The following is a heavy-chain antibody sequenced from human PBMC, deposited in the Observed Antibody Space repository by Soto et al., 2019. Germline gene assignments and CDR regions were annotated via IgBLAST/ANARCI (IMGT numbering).Heavy chain of an antibody. CDR2: INHSGST. CDR1: GGSFSGYY. D-gene: IGHD5-12*01. CDR3: ASRRRGYDLPVGY. Sequence: QVQLQQWGAGLLKPSETLSLTCAVYGGSFSGYYWSWIRQPPGKGLEWIGEINHSGSTNYNPSLKSGVTISVDTSKNQFSLKLSSVTAADTAVYYCASRRRGYDLPVGYWGQGTLVTVSS. V-gene: IGHV4-34*01. J-gene: IGHJ4*02.